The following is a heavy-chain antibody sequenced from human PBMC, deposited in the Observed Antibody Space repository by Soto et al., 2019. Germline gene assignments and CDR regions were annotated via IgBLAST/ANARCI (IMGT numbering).Heavy chain of an antibody. CDR1: GGSISSGGYY. CDR3: ARVAARGLGYYGMDV. V-gene: IGHV4-31*03. CDR2: IYYSGST. Sequence: PSETLSLTCTVSGGSISSGGYYWSWIRQHPGKGLEWIGYIYYSGSTYYNPSLKSRVTISVDTSKNQFSLKLSSVTAADTAVYYCARVAARGLGYYGMDVWDQGTTVTAP. J-gene: IGHJ6*02. D-gene: IGHD6-6*01.